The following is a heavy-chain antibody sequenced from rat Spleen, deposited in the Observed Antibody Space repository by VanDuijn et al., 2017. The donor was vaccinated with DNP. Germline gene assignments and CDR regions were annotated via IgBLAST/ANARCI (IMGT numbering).Heavy chain of an antibody. J-gene: IGHJ3*01. Sequence: EVQLVETGGDLVPPGRSLKLSCVASGFTFSTYWMFWIRQAPGKGLEWVASINPDGSNTYCQDSVKGRCTISRDNAENTVYLEMSKLGSEDTAIYYCARLGWHGWFAYWGQGTLVTVSS. D-gene: IGHD1-11*01. CDR1: GFTFSTYW. CDR3: ARLGWHGWFAY. V-gene: IGHV5-58*01. CDR2: INPDGSNT.